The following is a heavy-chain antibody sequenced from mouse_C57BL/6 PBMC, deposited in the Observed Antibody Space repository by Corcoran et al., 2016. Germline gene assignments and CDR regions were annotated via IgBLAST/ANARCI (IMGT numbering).Heavy chain of an antibody. CDR1: GYTFTTYG. CDR2: INTYSGVP. D-gene: IGHD2-1*01. J-gene: IGHJ2*01. CDR3: ARRGIYYGNSGYSDD. Sequence: QIQLVQSGPELKKPGETVKISCKASGYTFTTYGMSWVKQAPGKGLKWMGWINTYSGVPTYADDFKGRFAFSLETSASTAYLQINNLKNEDTATYVCARRGIYYGNSGYSDDWGQGTTLTVSS. V-gene: IGHV9-3*01.